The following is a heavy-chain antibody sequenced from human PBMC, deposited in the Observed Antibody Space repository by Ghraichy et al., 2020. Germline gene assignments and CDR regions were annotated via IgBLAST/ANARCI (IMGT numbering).Heavy chain of an antibody. CDR1: GFTFSSYA. CDR2: ISGSGGST. J-gene: IGHJ4*02. V-gene: IGHV3-23*01. Sequence: LSLTCAASGFTFSSYAMSWVRQAPGKGLEWVSAISGSGGSTYYADSVKGRFTISRDNSKNTLYLQMNSLRAEDTAVYYCAKAKPVSSIAARGGFDYWGQGTLVTVSS. D-gene: IGHD6-6*01. CDR3: AKAKPVSSIAARGGFDY.